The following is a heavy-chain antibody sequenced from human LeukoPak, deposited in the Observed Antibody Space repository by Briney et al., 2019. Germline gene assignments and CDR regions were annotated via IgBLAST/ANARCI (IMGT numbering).Heavy chain of an antibody. D-gene: IGHD3-3*01. CDR1: GYTFTSYY. CDR2: INPSGGST. V-gene: IGHV1-46*01. J-gene: IGHJ6*02. CDR3: ARAEWHGMDV. Sequence: ASVKVSCKASGYTFTSYYTHWVRQAPGQGLEWMGIINPSGGSTSYARKFQGRVTMTRDTSTSTVYMDLSSLRSEDTAVYYCARAEWHGMDVWGQGTTVTVFS.